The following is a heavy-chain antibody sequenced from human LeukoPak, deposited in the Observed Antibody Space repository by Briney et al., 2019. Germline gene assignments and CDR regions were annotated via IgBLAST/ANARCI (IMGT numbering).Heavy chain of an antibody. CDR1: GFTISSYA. V-gene: IGHV3-23*01. CDR2: ISGSGGST. J-gene: IGHJ3*02. CDR3: AKDPLGGYRTDAFDI. Sequence: GGSLRLSCAASGFTISSYAMSWVRQAPGKGLEWVSAISGSGGSTYYADSVKGRFTISRDNSKNTLYLQMNSLRAEDTAVYYCAKDPLGGYRTDAFDIWGQGTMVTVSS. D-gene: IGHD3-22*01.